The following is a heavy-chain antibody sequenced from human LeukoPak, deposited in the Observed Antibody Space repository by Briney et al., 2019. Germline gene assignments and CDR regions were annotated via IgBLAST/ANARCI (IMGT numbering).Heavy chain of an antibody. CDR1: GGTFSSYT. Sequence: SVKVSCKASGGTFSSYTISWVRQAPGQGLEWMGRIIPILGIANYAQKFQGRVTITTDESTSTAYVELSSLRSEDTAVYYCARDETYYDFWSGYDGARGNAFDIWGQGTMVTVSS. J-gene: IGHJ3*02. D-gene: IGHD3-3*01. CDR2: IIPILGIA. V-gene: IGHV1-69*16. CDR3: ARDETYYDFWSGYDGARGNAFDI.